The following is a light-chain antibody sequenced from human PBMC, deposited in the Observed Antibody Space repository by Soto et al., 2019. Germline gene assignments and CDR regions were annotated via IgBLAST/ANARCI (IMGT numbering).Light chain of an antibody. CDR3: QQGYSTPIT. J-gene: IGKJ5*01. CDR1: QSISSW. V-gene: IGKV1-5*01. Sequence: DIQMTQSPSTLSASVGDRVTITCRASQSISSWLAWYQQKPGKAPKLLIYDASSLESGVPSRFSGSGSGTDFALTISSLQPEDFATYYCQQGYSTPITFGQGTLPEI. CDR2: DAS.